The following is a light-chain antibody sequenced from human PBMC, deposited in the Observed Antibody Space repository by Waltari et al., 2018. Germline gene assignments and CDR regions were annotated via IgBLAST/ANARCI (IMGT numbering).Light chain of an antibody. Sequence: QSALTQPPSASGSPGQSVTISCTGTSSDVGGYNYVSWYQQHPGKAPKLLIYEVNKRPSGVPDRCSGSKSGNTASLTVSGLQAEDEADYYCSSYAGSSILSVFGSGTKVTVL. CDR2: EVN. J-gene: IGLJ1*01. V-gene: IGLV2-8*01. CDR1: SSDVGGYNY. CDR3: SSYAGSSILSV.